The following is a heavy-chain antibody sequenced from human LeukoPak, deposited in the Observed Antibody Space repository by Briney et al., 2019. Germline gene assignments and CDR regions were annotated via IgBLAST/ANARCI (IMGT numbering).Heavy chain of an antibody. CDR1: GGSISSGGYY. Sequence: SETLSLTCTVSGGSISSGGYYWSWIRQHPGKGLEWIWYIYYSGSTYYNPSLKSRVTISVDTSKNQFSLKLSSVTAADTAVYYCARADYYGSVYYGMDVWGQGTTVTVSS. V-gene: IGHV4-31*03. CDR3: ARADYYGSVYYGMDV. D-gene: IGHD3-10*01. J-gene: IGHJ6*02. CDR2: IYYSGST.